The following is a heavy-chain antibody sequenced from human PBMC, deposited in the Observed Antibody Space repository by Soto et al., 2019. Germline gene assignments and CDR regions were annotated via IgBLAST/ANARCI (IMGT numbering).Heavy chain of an antibody. V-gene: IGHV4-34*01. D-gene: IGHD3-3*01. CDR2: INHIGIF. CDR3: ARAPETPTIFGVVRPYFFNH. J-gene: IGHJ4*02. CDR1: GGSFSGYY. Sequence: SETLSLTCAVYGGSFSGYYWSWIRQPPGKGLEWIGEINHIGIFYYTPSLMGRVMMSADTSKNQFFLRLSSVTAADTAVYYCARAPETPTIFGVVRPYFFNHWGQGTLVTVSS.